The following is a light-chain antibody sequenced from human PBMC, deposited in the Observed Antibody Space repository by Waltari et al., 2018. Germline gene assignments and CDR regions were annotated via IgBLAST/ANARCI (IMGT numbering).Light chain of an antibody. CDR1: TSILYNFRNLIY. Sequence: DIVLTQSPDSLALPLGERANLSCTTSTSILYNFRNLIYLAWYQHKPGQSPKLLFYWASTRKSGVPDRFSGSGSGAYFALTISSLQAEDVAVYYCQQYYSTPWTFGQGTRVEVK. V-gene: IGKV4-1*01. CDR3: QQYYSTPWT. J-gene: IGKJ1*01. CDR2: WAS.